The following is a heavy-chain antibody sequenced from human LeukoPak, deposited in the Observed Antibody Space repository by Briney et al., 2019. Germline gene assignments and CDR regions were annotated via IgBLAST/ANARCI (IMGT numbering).Heavy chain of an antibody. Sequence: GRSLRLSCAASGFSFSAYAMHWVRQAPGKGPEWVAMISYDGTYKYYTDSVKGRFTISRDDSKNTLSLQMNSLRSEDTARYYCARGYSGYDLLGYWGQGTLVTVSS. CDR2: ISYDGTYK. J-gene: IGHJ4*02. D-gene: IGHD5-12*01. CDR3: ARGYSGYDLLGY. CDR1: GFSFSAYA. V-gene: IGHV3-30*10.